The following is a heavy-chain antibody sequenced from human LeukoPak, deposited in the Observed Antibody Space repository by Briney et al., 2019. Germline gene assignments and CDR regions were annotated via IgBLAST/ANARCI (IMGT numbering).Heavy chain of an antibody. CDR2: ISSSGNTI. V-gene: IGHV3-48*03. Sequence: PGGSLRLSCVVSGFTFSSYEMNWVRQAPGKGLEWVSYISSSGNTIYYVDSVKGRFTISRDNAKNSLYLQMNSLRAEDTAVYYCPRDQGGWDFDYWGQGTLVTVSS. D-gene: IGHD6-19*01. CDR3: PRDQGGWDFDY. J-gene: IGHJ4*02. CDR1: GFTFSSYE.